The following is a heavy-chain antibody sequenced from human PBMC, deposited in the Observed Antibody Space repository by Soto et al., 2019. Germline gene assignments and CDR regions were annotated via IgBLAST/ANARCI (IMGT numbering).Heavy chain of an antibody. J-gene: IGHJ3*02. CDR1: GYTFTGYY. CDR2: INPNSGGT. Sequence: GASVKVSCKASGYTFTGYYMHWVRQAPGQGLEWMGWINPNSGGTNYAQKFQGRVTMTRDTSISTAYMELSRLRSDDTAVYYCARGLVGDYDFWSGYYFGRDDAFDIWGQGTMVTVSS. V-gene: IGHV1-2*02. CDR3: ARGLVGDYDFWSGYYFGRDDAFDI. D-gene: IGHD3-3*01.